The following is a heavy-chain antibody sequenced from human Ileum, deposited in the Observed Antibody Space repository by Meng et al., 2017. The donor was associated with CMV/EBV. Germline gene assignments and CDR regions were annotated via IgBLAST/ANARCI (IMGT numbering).Heavy chain of an antibody. J-gene: IGHJ2*01. Sequence: SGFSLRTTGLGVGWLRQPPGKAPEWLALVYWNDDNRYSPSLRNRLTITKDTSKNQAVLTMTNMDPVDTATYYCAHYGDYRFGWYFDLWGRGTLVTVSS. V-gene: IGHV2-5*01. CDR2: VYWNDDN. CDR3: AHYGDYRFGWYFDL. D-gene: IGHD4-17*01. CDR1: GFSLRTTGLG.